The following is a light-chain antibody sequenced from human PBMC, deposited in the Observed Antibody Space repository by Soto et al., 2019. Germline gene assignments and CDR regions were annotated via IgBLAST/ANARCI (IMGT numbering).Light chain of an antibody. Sequence: DIQMTQSPSSLSASVGDRVTITCRASQSIGTNLNWYQQRMGKAPKVLIFGASNLLTGVQSRFTSSGSGTDFTLTISSLQPEDFATYFCQQTSSSPPWSFGQGTKVEMK. CDR1: QSIGTN. J-gene: IGKJ2*04. CDR3: QQTSSSPPWS. CDR2: GAS. V-gene: IGKV1-39*01.